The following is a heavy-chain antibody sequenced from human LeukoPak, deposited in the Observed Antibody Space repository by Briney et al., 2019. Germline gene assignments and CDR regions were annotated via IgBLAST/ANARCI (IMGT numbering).Heavy chain of an antibody. CDR1: GYTFTSYG. D-gene: IGHD3-10*01. J-gene: IGHJ3*02. Sequence: GASVTVSCKSSGYTFTSYGISWVRQAPGQGLEWMGWINAYNGNTDYAQKLQGRVTMTTDTYTSTAYMELRSMRSEDTAGDYCARDXXRLLXFGELLGAFDIWGQGTMVTVSS. CDR2: INAYNGNT. CDR3: ARDXXRLLXFGELLGAFDI. V-gene: IGHV1-18*01.